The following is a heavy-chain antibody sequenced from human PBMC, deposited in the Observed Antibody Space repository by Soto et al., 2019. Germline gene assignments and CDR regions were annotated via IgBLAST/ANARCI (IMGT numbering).Heavy chain of an antibody. CDR3: ASRVIGSSRAFDI. V-gene: IGHV3-23*01. CDR1: GFAFSSHP. Sequence: QPGGSLRLSCAASGFAFSSHPMSWVRQAPEKGLEWVAGISDGGDLTYNADSVRGRFTISRDNFRNTLYLQMNSLRAEDTAVYYCASRVIGSSRAFDIWGQGTLLTVSS. D-gene: IGHD3-10*01. J-gene: IGHJ3*02. CDR2: ISDGGDLT.